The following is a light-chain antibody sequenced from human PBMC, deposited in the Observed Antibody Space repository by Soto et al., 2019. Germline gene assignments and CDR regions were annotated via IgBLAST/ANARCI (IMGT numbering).Light chain of an antibody. V-gene: IGLV2-8*01. J-gene: IGLJ2*01. CDR1: IKDVGSYNF. CDR3: TSYAGSTIPVV. Sequence: SVMTRPPSASGSPGQSVTISWTGAIKDVGSYNFVSWYQQHPGKAPKLLIYDVTQRPSGVPDRFSGSKSGNTASLTVSGLLAEDEADYYCTSYAGSTIPVVFGGGTKVTVL. CDR2: DVT.